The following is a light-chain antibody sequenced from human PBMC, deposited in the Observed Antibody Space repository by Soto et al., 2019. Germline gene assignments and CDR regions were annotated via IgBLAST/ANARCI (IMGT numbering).Light chain of an antibody. J-gene: IGKJ4*01. Sequence: IPLTQSPSPMSASLGARVPITCRASQGISSYLGWYQQKPGKAPNLLIYDASTLHSGVPSRFSGGGSGTDFTLTISSLQPEDFATYYCQQVNVYPSTFGGGTKVDI. CDR2: DAS. CDR1: QGISSY. V-gene: IGKV1-9*01. CDR3: QQVNVYPST.